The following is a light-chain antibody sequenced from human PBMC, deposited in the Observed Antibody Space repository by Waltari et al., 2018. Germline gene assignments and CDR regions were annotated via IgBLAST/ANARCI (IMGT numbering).Light chain of an antibody. CDR2: AAS. Sequence: DIQMTQSPSSLSASVGDRVTITCRASQGISNSLAWYQQKPGKAPKLLLYAASRLESGVPSRFSGSGSGTDYPLTISSLQPEDFATYYCQQYYSTLSITFGQGTRLEIK. CDR1: QGISNS. J-gene: IGKJ5*01. CDR3: QQYYSTLSIT. V-gene: IGKV1-NL1*01.